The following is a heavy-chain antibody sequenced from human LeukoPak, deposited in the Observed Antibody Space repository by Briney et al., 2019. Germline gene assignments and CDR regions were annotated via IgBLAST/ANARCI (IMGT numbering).Heavy chain of an antibody. D-gene: IGHD5-24*01. J-gene: IGHJ4*02. V-gene: IGHV4-59*01. CDR2: IYYSGST. Sequence: SETLSLTCTVSGGSISSYYWSWIRQPPGKGLEWIGYIYYSGSTNYNPSLKSRVTISVDTSKNQFSLKLSSVTAADTAVYYCARGTPYGDGYALWGQGALVTVSS. CDR3: ARGTPYGDGYAL. CDR1: GGSISSYY.